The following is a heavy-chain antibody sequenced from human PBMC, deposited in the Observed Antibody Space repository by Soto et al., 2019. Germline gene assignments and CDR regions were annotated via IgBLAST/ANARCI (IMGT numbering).Heavy chain of an antibody. CDR3: ARHSLALRKNNLFDP. CDR2: IFYHGSS. CDR1: GDSIISSDFY. J-gene: IGHJ5*02. Sequence: SETRSLTCTVSGDSIISSDFYWGWVRQPPGKGLEWIGSIFYHGSSYYNPSLKSRVTMSVDTSKNQCSLRLRSVTAADTAFYFCARHSLALRKNNLFDPWGQGIMVPVSS. D-gene: IGHD3-3*02. V-gene: IGHV4-39*01.